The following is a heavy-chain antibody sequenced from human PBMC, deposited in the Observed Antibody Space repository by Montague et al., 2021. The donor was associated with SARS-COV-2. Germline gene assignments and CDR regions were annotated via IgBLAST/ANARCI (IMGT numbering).Heavy chain of an antibody. CDR1: GGSISSSHW. CDR3: ARVFPRWLQFDPYFDY. D-gene: IGHD5-24*01. Sequence: SETLSLTCGVSGGSISSSHWWSWVRQPPGKGLEYIGEIYHSGSTNYNPSLKSRVTISIDKSKNQFSLRMRSVTAADTAVYYCARVFPRWLQFDPYFDYWGQGTLVTVSS. J-gene: IGHJ4*02. CDR2: IYHSGST. V-gene: IGHV4-4*02.